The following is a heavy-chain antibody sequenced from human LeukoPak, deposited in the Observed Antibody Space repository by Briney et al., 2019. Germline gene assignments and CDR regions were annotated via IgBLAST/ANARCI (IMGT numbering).Heavy chain of an antibody. CDR2: IYHSGST. Sequence: SETLSLTCAVSGGSMSSSNWWSWVRQPPGKGLEWIGEIYHSGSTNYNLSLKSRVTISVDKSKNQFSLKLSSVTAADTAVYYCARVRGYYSGYDQEGHLIDYWGQGTLVTVSS. CDR1: GGSMSSSNW. V-gene: IGHV4-4*02. CDR3: ARVRGYYSGYDQEGHLIDY. J-gene: IGHJ4*02. D-gene: IGHD5-12*01.